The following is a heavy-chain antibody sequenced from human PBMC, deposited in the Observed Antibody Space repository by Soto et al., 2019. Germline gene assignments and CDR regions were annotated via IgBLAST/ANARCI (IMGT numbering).Heavy chain of an antibody. CDR3: ARGARGKFYFDY. Sequence: GGSLRLSCAASGFTFSSYGMHWVRQAPGKGLEWVAVIWYDGSNKYYADSVKGRFTISRDKSKNTLYLQMNSLRAEDTAVYYCARGARGKFYFDYWGQGTLVTVSS. CDR1: GFTFSSYG. J-gene: IGHJ4*02. D-gene: IGHD3-16*01. V-gene: IGHV3-33*01. CDR2: IWYDGSNK.